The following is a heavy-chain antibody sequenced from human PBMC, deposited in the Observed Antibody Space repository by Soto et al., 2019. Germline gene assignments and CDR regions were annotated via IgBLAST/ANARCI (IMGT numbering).Heavy chain of an antibody. CDR3: ARAPGFKGHILTGSFFYYYYGMDV. CDR1: GGSISSGGYY. J-gene: IGHJ6*02. Sequence: QVQLQESGPGLVKPSQTLSLTCTVSGGSISSGGYYWSWIRQHPGKGLEWMGYIYYSGSTYYNPSLKSRVTISVATSKNQFSLKLSSVTAADTAVYYCARAPGFKGHILTGSFFYYYYGMDVWGQGTTVTVSS. CDR2: IYYSGST. D-gene: IGHD3-9*01. V-gene: IGHV4-31*03.